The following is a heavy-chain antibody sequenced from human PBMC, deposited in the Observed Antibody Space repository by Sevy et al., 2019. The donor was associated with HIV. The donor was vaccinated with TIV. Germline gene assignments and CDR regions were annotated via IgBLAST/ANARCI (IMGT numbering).Heavy chain of an antibody. D-gene: IGHD1-26*01. Sequence: SGPTLVKPTQTLTLTCTFSGFSLTTSAVGVAWIRQPPGEALEWLAVIYGDDDKRYNPSLRSRLTITKDTPKNEVVLTMTSVNTVDTATYFCVHTPYIGRYALDFWGQGTLVTVSS. CDR1: GFSLTTSAVG. CDR2: IYGDDDK. J-gene: IGHJ4*02. V-gene: IGHV2-5*02. CDR3: VHTPYIGRYALDF.